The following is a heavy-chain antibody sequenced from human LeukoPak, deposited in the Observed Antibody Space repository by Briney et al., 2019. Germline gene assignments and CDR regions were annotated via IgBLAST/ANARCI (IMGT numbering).Heavy chain of an antibody. Sequence: PSETLSLTCTVSGGSISSGSYYWSWIRQPAGKGLEWIGYIYYSGSTNYNPSLKSRVTISVDTSKNQFSLKLSSVTAADTAVYYCASSGVLFLIDYWGQGTLVTVSS. J-gene: IGHJ4*02. CDR3: ASSGVLFLIDY. V-gene: IGHV4-61*10. D-gene: IGHD5-12*01. CDR2: IYYSGST. CDR1: GGSISSGSYY.